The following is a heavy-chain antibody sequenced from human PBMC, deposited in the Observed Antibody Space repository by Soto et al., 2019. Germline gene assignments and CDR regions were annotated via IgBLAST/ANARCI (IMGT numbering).Heavy chain of an antibody. CDR3: ARGEYSSNRPFDP. CDR1: GGTFSSYT. V-gene: IGHV1-69*02. Sequence: SVKVSCKASGGTFSSYTISWVRQAPGQGLEWMGRIIPILGIANYAQKFQGRVTITADKSTSTAYMELSSLRSEDTAVYYCARGEYSSNRPFDPWGQGTLVTVSS. J-gene: IGHJ5*02. D-gene: IGHD6-6*01. CDR2: IIPILGIA.